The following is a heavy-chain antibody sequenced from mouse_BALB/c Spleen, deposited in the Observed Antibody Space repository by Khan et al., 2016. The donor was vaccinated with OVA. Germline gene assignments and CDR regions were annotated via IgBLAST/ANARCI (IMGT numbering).Heavy chain of an antibody. Sequence: EVELVESGGGLVQPGGSRKLSCAASGFTFSSYGMHWVRQAPEKGLEWVAYISGDSSTIYYADTVKGRFTISRDNPKNTLFRRMTSLMSEDTAMYYCATSYYYGYYFDYWGPGTTLTVAS. J-gene: IGHJ2*01. CDR2: ISGDSSTI. CDR1: GFTFSSYG. V-gene: IGHV5-17*02. D-gene: IGHD1-1*01. CDR3: ATSYYYGYYFDY.